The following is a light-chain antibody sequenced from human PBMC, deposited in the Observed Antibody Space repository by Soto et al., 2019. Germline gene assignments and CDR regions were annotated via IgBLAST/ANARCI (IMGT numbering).Light chain of an antibody. J-gene: IGLJ1*01. CDR3: SSYAGSNNYV. CDR2: EVS. V-gene: IGLV2-8*01. Sequence: QLVLTQPPSASGSPGQSVTISCTGTSSDVGGYNYVSWYQQHPGKAPKLMIYEVSKRPSGVPVRFSGSKSGNTASLTVSGLQAEDEADYYCSSYAGSNNYVFGTGTKLTVL. CDR1: SSDVGGYNY.